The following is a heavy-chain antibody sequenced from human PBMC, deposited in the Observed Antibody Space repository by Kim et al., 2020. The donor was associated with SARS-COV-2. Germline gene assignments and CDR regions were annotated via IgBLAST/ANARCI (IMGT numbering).Heavy chain of an antibody. Sequence: SETLSLTCTVSGGSISSYYWSWIRQPPGKGLEWIGYIYYSGSTNYNPSLKSRVTISVDTSKNQFSLKLSSVTAADTAVYYCARGGVSGTATRGFYDYWGQGTLVTVSS. J-gene: IGHJ4*02. D-gene: IGHD3-10*01. V-gene: IGHV4-59*13. CDR1: GGSISSYY. CDR3: ARGGVSGTATRGFYDY. CDR2: IYYSGST.